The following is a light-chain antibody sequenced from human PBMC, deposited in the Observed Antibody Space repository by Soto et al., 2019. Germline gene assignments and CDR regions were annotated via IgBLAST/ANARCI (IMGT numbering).Light chain of an antibody. CDR1: SSNIGSKS. V-gene: IGLV1-44*01. CDR2: SNN. Sequence: QSVLTQPPSVSGTPGQRVNMSCSGSSSNIGSKSVSWYQHLPQTAPKLLIYSNNQRPSGVPGRFSGSKSGTSASLAISGLQSDDATQYYCAAWDDSLNVLVFGGGTKVTVL. J-gene: IGLJ2*01. CDR3: AAWDDSLNVLV.